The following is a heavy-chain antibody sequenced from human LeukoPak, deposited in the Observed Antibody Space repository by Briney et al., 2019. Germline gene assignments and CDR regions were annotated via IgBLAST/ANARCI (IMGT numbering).Heavy chain of an antibody. V-gene: IGHV3-7*01. CDR1: GFTFSSYW. CDR2: IKQDGSEK. D-gene: IGHD3-9*01. J-gene: IGHJ6*02. Sequence: AGGSLRLSCAASGFTFSSYWMSWVRQAPGKGLEWVANIKQDGSEKYYVDSVKGRFTISRDNAKNSLYLQMNSLRAEDTAVYYCARDWEDILTGYYGRYGMDVWGQGTTVTVSS. CDR3: ARDWEDILTGYYGRYGMDV.